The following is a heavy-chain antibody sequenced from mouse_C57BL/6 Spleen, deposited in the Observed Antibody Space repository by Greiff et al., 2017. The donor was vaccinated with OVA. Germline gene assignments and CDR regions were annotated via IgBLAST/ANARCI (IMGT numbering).Heavy chain of an antibody. V-gene: IGHV3-6*01. CDR2: ISYDGSN. CDR3: ARDGYYDWYFDV. CDR1: GYSITSGYY. D-gene: IGHD2-3*01. J-gene: IGHJ1*03. Sequence: EVKLMESGPGLVKPSQSLSLTCSVTGYSITSGYYWNWIRQFPGNKLEWMGYISYDGSNNYNPSLKNRISITRDTSKNQFFLKLNSVTTEDTATYYCARDGYYDWYFDVWGTGTTVTVSS.